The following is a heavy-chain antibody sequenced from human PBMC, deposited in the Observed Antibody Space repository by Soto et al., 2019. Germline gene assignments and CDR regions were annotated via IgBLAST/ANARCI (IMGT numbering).Heavy chain of an antibody. CDR2: ISAYNGNT. CDR3: ESVPGVVLAFGI. J-gene: IGHJ3*02. Sequence: QVQLVQSGAEVKKPGASVKVSCKASGYTFTSYGISWVRQAPGQGLEWMGWISAYNGNTNYAQNLQGTVTMTTDTSPSTAYMDLKSLRSNDSAVYYCESVPGVVLAFGIWGQGIMVTVSS. CDR1: GYTFTSYG. V-gene: IGHV1-18*01. D-gene: IGHD2-2*01.